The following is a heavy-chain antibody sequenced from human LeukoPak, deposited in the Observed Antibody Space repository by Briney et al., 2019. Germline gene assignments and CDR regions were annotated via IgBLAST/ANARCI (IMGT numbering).Heavy chain of an antibody. CDR3: ARDSPFEWAVFGDSFDI. J-gene: IGHJ3*02. CDR1: GGSISSYY. CDR2: MHYSGST. Sequence: SETLSLTCTVSGGSISSYYWSWIRQSPGKGLEWIGHMHYSGSTNYNFSLESRVTMSMDTSKRQISLKLSLVTAADTAVYYCARDSPFEWAVFGDSFDIWGQGTVVIVSS. D-gene: IGHD3-3*01. V-gene: IGHV4-59*01.